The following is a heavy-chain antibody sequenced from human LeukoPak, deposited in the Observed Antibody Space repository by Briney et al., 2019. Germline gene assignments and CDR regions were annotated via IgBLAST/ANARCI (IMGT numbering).Heavy chain of an antibody. D-gene: IGHD3-10*02. V-gene: IGHV3-30*18. J-gene: IGHJ3*02. CDR1: GFTFSSYA. CDR3: AKFFTGEYVRAFDI. Sequence: GGSLRLSCAASGFTFSSYAMYWVRQAPGKGLEWVALISYDGSNKYYADSVKGRFTISRDNSKNTLYLQMNSLRAEDTAVYYCAKFFTGEYVRAFDIWGQGTMVTVSS. CDR2: ISYDGSNK.